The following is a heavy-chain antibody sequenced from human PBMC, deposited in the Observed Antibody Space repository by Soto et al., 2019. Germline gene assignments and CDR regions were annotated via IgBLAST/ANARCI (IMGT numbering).Heavy chain of an antibody. D-gene: IGHD3-10*01. J-gene: IGHJ6*03. Sequence: GGSLRLSCAASGFTFSSYWMSWVRQAPGKGLEWVANIKQDGSEKYYGDSVKGRFTISRDNAKNSLYLQMNSLRAEDTAVYYCARDHHYNDYYYYMDVWGKGTTVTVSS. CDR1: GFTFSSYW. V-gene: IGHV3-7*01. CDR3: ARDHHYNDYYYYMDV. CDR2: IKQDGSEK.